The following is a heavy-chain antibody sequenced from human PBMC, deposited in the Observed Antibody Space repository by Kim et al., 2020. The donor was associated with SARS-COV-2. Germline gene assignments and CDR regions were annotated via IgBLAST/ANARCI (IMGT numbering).Heavy chain of an antibody. CDR3: ARVLGTWSGYYYYYYGMDV. CDR1: GFTFSDHY. Sequence: GGSLRLSCAASGFTFSDHYMDWVRQAPGKGLEWVGRTRNKANSYTTEYAASVKGRFTISRDDSKNSLYLQMNSLKTEDTAVYYCARVLGTWSGYYYYYYGMDVWGQGTTVTVSS. J-gene: IGHJ6*02. V-gene: IGHV3-72*01. CDR2: TRNKANSYTT. D-gene: IGHD3-3*01.